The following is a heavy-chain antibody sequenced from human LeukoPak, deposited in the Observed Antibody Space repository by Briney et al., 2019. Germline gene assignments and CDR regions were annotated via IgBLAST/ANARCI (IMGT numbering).Heavy chain of an antibody. CDR2: INPNIGDT. CDR1: GYTFSGNF. J-gene: IGHJ4*02. CDR3: ARTRGSHISMAYLDY. Sequence: ASVKVSCKASGYTFSGNFMHWVRQAPGQGLEWMGWINPNIGDTNYAQKFQGRVTLTRDTSISTAYMELSSLRSDDTAVYYCARTRGSHISMAYLDYWGQGTLVTVSS. D-gene: IGHD2/OR15-2a*01. V-gene: IGHV1-2*02.